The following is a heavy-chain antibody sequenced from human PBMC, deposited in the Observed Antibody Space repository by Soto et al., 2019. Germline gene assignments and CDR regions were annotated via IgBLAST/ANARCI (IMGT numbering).Heavy chain of an antibody. J-gene: IGHJ6*02. CDR3: ARGYSGSYPYHGFYYYYYGMDV. Sequence: SQTLSLTCVISGNSVSSNSAAWIWIRQSPSRGLEWLGRTYYRSKWYNDYAVSVKSRVTISVDTSKNQFSLKLSSVTAADTAVYYCARGYSGSYPYHGFYYYYYGMDVWGQGTTVTVSS. CDR2: TYYRSKWYN. V-gene: IGHV6-1*01. CDR1: GNSVSSNSAA. D-gene: IGHD1-26*01.